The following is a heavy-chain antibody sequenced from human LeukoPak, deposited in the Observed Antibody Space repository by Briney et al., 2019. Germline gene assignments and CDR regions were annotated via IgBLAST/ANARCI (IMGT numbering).Heavy chain of an antibody. CDR3: ARDTSSSFYWFDP. J-gene: IGHJ5*02. Sequence: ASVKVSCKASGYTFTSYYMHWVRQAPGQGLEWMGIINPSGGSTSYAQKFQGRVTITTDESTSTAYMELSSLRSEDTAVYYCARDTSSSFYWFDPWGQGTLVTVSS. V-gene: IGHV1-46*01. D-gene: IGHD6-6*01. CDR2: INPSGGST. CDR1: GYTFTSYY.